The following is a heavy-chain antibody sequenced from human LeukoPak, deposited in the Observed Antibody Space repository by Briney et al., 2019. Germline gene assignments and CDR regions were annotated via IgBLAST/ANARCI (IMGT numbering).Heavy chain of an antibody. Sequence: ASVKVSCKASGYTFTGYYMHWVRQVPGQGLEWMGWINPNSGGTNYAQKFQGRVTMTRDTSISTAYMELSRLRSDDTAVYYCAILRLGELSSFDYWGQGTLVTVSS. CDR1: GYTFTGYY. J-gene: IGHJ4*02. CDR3: AILRLGELSSFDY. CDR2: INPNSGGT. D-gene: IGHD3-16*02. V-gene: IGHV1-2*02.